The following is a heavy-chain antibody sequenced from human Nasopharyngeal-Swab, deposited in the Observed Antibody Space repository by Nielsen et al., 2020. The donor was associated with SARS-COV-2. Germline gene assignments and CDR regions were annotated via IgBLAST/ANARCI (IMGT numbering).Heavy chain of an antibody. J-gene: IGHJ6*02. CDR3: ARSKHSGSYYYGMDV. CDR2: ISSSSSYK. V-gene: IGHV3-21*01. D-gene: IGHD1-26*01. CDR1: GISFSSYS. Sequence: GESLKISCAASGISFSSYSINWVRQATGKGLEWVSSISSSSSYKYYADSEKGRFTITRDNAKNSLYLQMNRLRAEDTAVYYCARSKHSGSYYYGMDVWGQGTTVTVSS.